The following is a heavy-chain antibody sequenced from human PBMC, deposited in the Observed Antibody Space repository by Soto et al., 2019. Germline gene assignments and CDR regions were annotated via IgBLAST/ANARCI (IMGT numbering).Heavy chain of an antibody. Sequence: QVQLQESGPGLVKPSETLSLTCTVSGGSISSYSWSWIRQPPGKGLEWIGYVYDSGRTKYNPSLKSRVPISVDASKKQFSLKLSSVTAADTAVYYCARSRTQYSSDWSDYWGQGTLVTVSS. J-gene: IGHJ4*02. CDR3: ARSRTQYSSDWSDY. CDR1: GGSISSYS. D-gene: IGHD6-13*01. V-gene: IGHV4-59*08. CDR2: VYDSGRT.